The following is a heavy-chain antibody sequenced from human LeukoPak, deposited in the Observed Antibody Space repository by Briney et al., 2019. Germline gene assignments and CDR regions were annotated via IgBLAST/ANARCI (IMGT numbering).Heavy chain of an antibody. CDR1: GFTFSSYA. V-gene: IGHV3-30-3*02. CDR2: ISYDGSNK. J-gene: IGHJ6*03. CDR3: AKQMTTGYNFYYMGV. D-gene: IGHD4-11*01. Sequence: PGGSLRLSCAASGFTFSSYAMHWVRQAPGKGLEWVAVISYDGSNKYYADSVKGRFTISRDNSKNTLYLQKNSLRDEDTAVYYCAKQMTTGYNFYYMGVWGKRTTVTVS.